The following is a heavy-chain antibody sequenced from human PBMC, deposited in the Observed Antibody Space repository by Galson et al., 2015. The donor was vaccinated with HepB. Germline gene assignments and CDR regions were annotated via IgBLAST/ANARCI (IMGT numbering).Heavy chain of an antibody. Sequence: SLRLSCAASGFTFSNAWMSWVRQAPGKGLEWVGRIKSKTDGGTTDYAAPVKGRFTISRDDSKNTLYLQMNSLKTEDTAVYYCTTSKSLSGRYYFDYWGQGTLVTVSS. CDR3: TTSKSLSGRYYFDY. V-gene: IGHV3-15*01. CDR1: GFTFSNAW. CDR2: IKSKTDGGTT. D-gene: IGHD6-19*01. J-gene: IGHJ4*02.